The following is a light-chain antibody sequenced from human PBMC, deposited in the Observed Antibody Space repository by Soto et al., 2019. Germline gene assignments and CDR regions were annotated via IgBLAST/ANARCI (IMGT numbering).Light chain of an antibody. V-gene: IGKV2-24*01. CDR2: RIS. CDR1: QSLVHSDGNTY. CDR3: MQVTQCLS. Sequence: DIVLTQTPLSSPVTLGQPTSISCRSSQSLVHSDGNTYLSWLQQRPGQPPRLLIHRISNLCSGVPERLSGSGVGTDFTLKISRVEAEDVGVYYCMQVTQCLSFGNGTKLEIK. J-gene: IGKJ1*01.